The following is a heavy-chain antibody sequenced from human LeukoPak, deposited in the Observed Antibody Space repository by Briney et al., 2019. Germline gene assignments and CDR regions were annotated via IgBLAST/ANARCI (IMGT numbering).Heavy chain of an antibody. D-gene: IGHD3-3*01. V-gene: IGHV4-34*01. J-gene: IGHJ5*02. CDR2: INHSGST. Sequence: SETLSLTCAVYGGSFSGYYWSWIRQPPGKGLEWIGEINHSGSTNYNPSLKSRVTISVDTSKSQFSLKLSSVTAADTAVYYCARALGPRITIFGVVIIPRWFDPWGQGTLVTVSS. CDR1: GGSFSGYY. CDR3: ARALGPRITIFGVVIIPRWFDP.